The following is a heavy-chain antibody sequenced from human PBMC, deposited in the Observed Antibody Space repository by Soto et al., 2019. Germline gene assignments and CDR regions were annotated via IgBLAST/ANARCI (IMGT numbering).Heavy chain of an antibody. CDR1: GFKFRNYA. Sequence: GSLRLSCAASGFKFRNYAIHWVRQAPGKGLEWLAVIWFDGSKKYYADSVKGRFTISRDNSKNTVYLDMNSLTADDSGVFYCARAHTMMILDRFDPWGHGTQVTVSS. V-gene: IGHV3-33*01. J-gene: IGHJ5*02. CDR2: IWFDGSKK. D-gene: IGHD3-22*01. CDR3: ARAHTMMILDRFDP.